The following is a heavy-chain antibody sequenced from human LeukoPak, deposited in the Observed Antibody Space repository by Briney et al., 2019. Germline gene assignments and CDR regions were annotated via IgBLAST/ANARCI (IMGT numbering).Heavy chain of an antibody. CDR2: IASDGSST. D-gene: IGHD4-23*01. CDR1: GFTFSSYW. Sequence: QSGGSLRLSCAASGFTFSSYWMNWVRQAPGKGLVWVSRIASDGSSTTYADSVKGRFSISRDNAKSTLYLQMNSLRVEDTAVYYCARGRPHGNDYWGQGTLVTVSS. J-gene: IGHJ4*02. CDR3: ARGRPHGNDY. V-gene: IGHV3-74*01.